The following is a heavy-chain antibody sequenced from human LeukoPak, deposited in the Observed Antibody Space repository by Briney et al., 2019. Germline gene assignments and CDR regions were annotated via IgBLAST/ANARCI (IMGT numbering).Heavy chain of an antibody. J-gene: IGHJ4*02. V-gene: IGHV5-51*01. CDR1: GYTFTNYW. Sequence: PGESLKISCKGSGYTFTNYWIGWVRQVPGKGLEWMGIIYPGDSDTNYSPSFQGQVTISVGKSISTAYLQWSSLKASDTAMYYCARRESSGSIDDWGQGTLVTVSS. CDR3: ARRESSGSIDD. CDR2: IYPGDSDT. D-gene: IGHD6-19*01.